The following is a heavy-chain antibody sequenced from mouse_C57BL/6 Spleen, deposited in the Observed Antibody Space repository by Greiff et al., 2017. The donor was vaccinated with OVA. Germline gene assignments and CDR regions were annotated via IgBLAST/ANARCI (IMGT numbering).Heavy chain of an antibody. V-gene: IGHV5-4*01. CDR1: GFTFSSYA. J-gene: IGHJ2*01. Sequence: EVQGVESGGGLVQPGGSLKLSCAASGFTFSSYAMSWVRQTPEKRLEWVATISDGGSYTYYPDNVKGRFTISRDNAKNNLYLQMSHLKSEDTAMYYCARGLLGNFDYWGQGTTLTVSS. CDR3: ARGLLGNFDY. D-gene: IGHD2-13*01. CDR2: ISDGGSYT.